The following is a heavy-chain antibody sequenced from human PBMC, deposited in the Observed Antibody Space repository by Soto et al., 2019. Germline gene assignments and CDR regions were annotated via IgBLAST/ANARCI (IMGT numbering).Heavy chain of an antibody. CDR3: AKDSDSSGLSFDP. V-gene: IGHV3-43*01. D-gene: IGHD3-22*01. Sequence: PGGSLRLSCAASGFTFDDYTMHWVRQAPGKGLEWVSLISWDCGSTYYADSVKGRFTISRDNSKNSLYLQMNSLRTEDTALYYCAKDSDSSGLSFDPWGQGTLVTVSS. CDR2: ISWDCGST. CDR1: GFTFDDYT. J-gene: IGHJ5*02.